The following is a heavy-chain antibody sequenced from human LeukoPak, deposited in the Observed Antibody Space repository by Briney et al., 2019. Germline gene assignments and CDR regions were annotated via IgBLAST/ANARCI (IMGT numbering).Heavy chain of an antibody. V-gene: IGHV4-39*01. J-gene: IGHJ5*02. CDR2: IYYSGST. D-gene: IGHD6-13*01. CDR1: GGSISSSSHY. Sequence: SETLSLTCTVSGGSISSSSHYWGWLRQPPGQGLEWIVSIYYSGSTYYNPSLKSRVTISVDTSKTQFSLKLSSVTAADTALYYCARRYSSSSVWFDPWGQGTLVTVSS. CDR3: ARRYSSSSVWFDP.